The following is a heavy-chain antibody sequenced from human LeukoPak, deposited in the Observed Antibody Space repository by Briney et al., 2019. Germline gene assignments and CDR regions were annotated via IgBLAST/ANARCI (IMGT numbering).Heavy chain of an antibody. Sequence: SETLSLTCAVYGGSFSGYYWSWIRQPPGKGLEWIGEINHSGSTNYNPSLKSRVTISVDTSKNQFSLKLSSVTAADTAVYYCAGSSRVVAPDYWGQGTLVTVSS. CDR1: GGSFSGYY. V-gene: IGHV4-34*01. CDR3: AGSSRVVAPDY. CDR2: INHSGST. D-gene: IGHD3-22*01. J-gene: IGHJ4*02.